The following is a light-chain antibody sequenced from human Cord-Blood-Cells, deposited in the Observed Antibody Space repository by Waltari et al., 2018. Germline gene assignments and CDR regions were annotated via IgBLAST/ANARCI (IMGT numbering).Light chain of an antibody. V-gene: IGLV2-23*01. CDR1: SSDVGSYNP. CDR2: EGS. CDR3: CSYAGSSTYV. J-gene: IGLJ1*01. Sequence: QSALTQPASVSGSPGQSFTISCTATSSDVGSYNPVSWYQQHPGKAPKLMIYEGSKRPSGVSNRFSGSKSGNTASLTISGLQAEDEADYYCCSYAGSSTYVFGTGTKVTVL.